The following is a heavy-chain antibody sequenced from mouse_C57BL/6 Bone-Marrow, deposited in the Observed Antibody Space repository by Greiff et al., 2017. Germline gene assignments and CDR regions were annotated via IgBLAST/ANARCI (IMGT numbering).Heavy chain of an antibody. V-gene: IGHV1-9*01. CDR1: GYTFTGYW. Sequence: QVQLKQSGAELMKPGASVKLSCKATGYTFTGYWIEWVKQRPGHGLEWIGEILPGSGSTNYYEKFKGKATFTADTSSNTAYMQLSSLTTEDSAIYYCARWGYAMDYWGQGTSVTVSS. J-gene: IGHJ4*01. CDR2: ILPGSGST. CDR3: ARWGYAMDY.